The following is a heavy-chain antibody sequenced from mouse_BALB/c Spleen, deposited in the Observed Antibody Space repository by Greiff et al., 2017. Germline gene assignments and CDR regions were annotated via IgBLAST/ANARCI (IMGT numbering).Heavy chain of an antibody. Sequence: VQLQQSGAELVKPGASVKMSCKASGYTFTSYWMHWVKQRPGQGLEWIGYINPSTGYTEYNQKFKDKATLTADKSSSTAYMQLSSLTSEDSAVCYSARGDWDCFAYWGQGTTLTVSA. D-gene: IGHD4-1*01. V-gene: IGHV1-7*01. J-gene: IGHJ2*01. CDR3: ARGDWDCFAY. CDR2: INPSTGYT. CDR1: GYTFTSYW.